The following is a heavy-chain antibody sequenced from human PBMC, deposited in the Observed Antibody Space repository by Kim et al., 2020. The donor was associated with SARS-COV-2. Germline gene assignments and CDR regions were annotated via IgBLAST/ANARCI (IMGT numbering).Heavy chain of an antibody. V-gene: IGHV1-18*01. D-gene: IGHD3-3*02. J-gene: IGHJ2*01. CDR1: GYTFTSYG. Sequence: ASVKVSCKASGYTFTSYGISWVRQAPGQGLEWMGWISAYNGNTTYAQKFQGRVTMTTDTSTSAASMELRSLTSDDTAIYYCARAGVSIFGVLIPSDLWGRGTLVTVSS. CDR2: ISAYNGNT. CDR3: ARAGVSIFGVLIPSDL.